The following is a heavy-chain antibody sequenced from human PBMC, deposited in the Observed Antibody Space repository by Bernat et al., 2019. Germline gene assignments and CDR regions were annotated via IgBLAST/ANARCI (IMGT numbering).Heavy chain of an antibody. V-gene: IGHV3-48*03. Sequence: EVQLVESGGGLVQPGGSLRLSCVASGFTFSDYEMNWVRQAPGKGLEWVSYISGSGSPMYYADSVKGRFTIPRDNAKNSLYLQMNSLRAEDTAVYYCARDRYQAAPIVRIGAFDIWGQGTMVSVSS. CDR1: GFTFSDYE. CDR2: ISGSGSPM. CDR3: ARDRYQAAPIVRIGAFDI. J-gene: IGHJ3*02. D-gene: IGHD5-24*01.